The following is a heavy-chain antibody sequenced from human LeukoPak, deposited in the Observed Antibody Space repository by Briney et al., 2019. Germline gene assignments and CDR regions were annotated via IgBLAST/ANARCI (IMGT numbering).Heavy chain of an antibody. D-gene: IGHD6-25*01. CDR3: ARDLSAAFDF. V-gene: IGHV3-33*01. J-gene: IGHJ4*02. CDR2: LVHDARS. Sequence: GTSLRLSCAASGLPFSSYGMHWVRQAPGKGLEWVARLVHDARSDYANSVKGRFSISRDDSKNTLFLDMSNLRVEDTALYYCARDLSAAFDFWGQGVLVTVSS. CDR1: GLPFSSYG.